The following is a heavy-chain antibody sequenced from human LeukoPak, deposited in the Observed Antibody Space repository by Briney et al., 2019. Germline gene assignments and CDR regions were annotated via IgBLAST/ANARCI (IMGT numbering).Heavy chain of an antibody. CDR3: AAYFGPSPDY. V-gene: IGHV4-39*07. J-gene: IGHJ4*02. D-gene: IGHD2/OR15-2a*01. Sequence: SETLSLTCTVSGGSIRSSYYYWGWIRQPPGKGLEWIGSIYDSGSTYYNPSLKSRVTISVDTSKNQFSLKLSSVTAADTAVYYCAAYFGPSPDYWGQGTLVTVSS. CDR1: GGSIRSSYYY. CDR2: IYDSGST.